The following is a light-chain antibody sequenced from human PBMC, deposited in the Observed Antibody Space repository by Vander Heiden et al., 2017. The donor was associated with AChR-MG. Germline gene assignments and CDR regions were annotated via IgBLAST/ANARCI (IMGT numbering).Light chain of an antibody. CDR3: QQPSTGR. CDR1: QSVSSY. V-gene: IGKV3-11*01. CDR2: DAS. Sequence: EIVLTQSPVTLSLSPGERATLSCRASQSVSSYLAWYQQKPGQAPRLLIYDASNRDTGIPARFSGSGSGTDFTLTISTLEPEDFAVYYGQQPSTGRFGQGTRLDIK. J-gene: IGKJ5*01.